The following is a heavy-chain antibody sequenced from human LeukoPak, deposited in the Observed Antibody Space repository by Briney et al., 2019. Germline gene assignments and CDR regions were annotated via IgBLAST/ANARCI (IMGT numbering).Heavy chain of an antibody. Sequence: SETLSLTCTVSGGSISSSTYYWGWIRQPPGKGLERIGSIYYSGSTYYNPSLKSRVTISVDTSKNQFSLKLSSVTAADTAVYYCATPLGYGDYPLDYWGQGTLVTVSS. D-gene: IGHD4-17*01. V-gene: IGHV4-39*01. J-gene: IGHJ4*02. CDR1: GGSISSSTYY. CDR2: IYYSGST. CDR3: ATPLGYGDYPLDY.